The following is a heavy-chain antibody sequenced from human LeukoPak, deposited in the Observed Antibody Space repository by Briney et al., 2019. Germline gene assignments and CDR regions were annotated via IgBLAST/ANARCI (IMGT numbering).Heavy chain of an antibody. J-gene: IGHJ4*02. CDR1: GGSISSGGYS. CDR2: IYHSGST. D-gene: IGHD3-10*01. V-gene: IGHV4-30-2*01. CDR3: ARGILWFGELYPFFDY. Sequence: SETLSLTCAVSGGSISSGGYSWSWIRQPPGKGLEWIGYIYHSGSTYYNPSLKSRVTISVDRSKNQFSLKLSPVTAADTAVYYCARGILWFGELYPFFDYWGQGTLVTVSS.